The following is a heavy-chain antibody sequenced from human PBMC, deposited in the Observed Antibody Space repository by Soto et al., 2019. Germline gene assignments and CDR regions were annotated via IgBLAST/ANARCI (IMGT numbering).Heavy chain of an antibody. Sequence: PGESLKISCKGSGYSFTSYWIGWVRQMPGKGLEWMGIIYPGDSDTRYSPSFQGQVTISADKSISTAYLQWSSLKASDTAMYYCARSTSGVRLRPPYYYYYGMDVWGQGTTVTVSS. V-gene: IGHV5-51*01. CDR2: IYPGDSDT. J-gene: IGHJ6*02. CDR1: GYSFTSYW. D-gene: IGHD5-12*01. CDR3: ARSTSGVRLRPPYYYYYGMDV.